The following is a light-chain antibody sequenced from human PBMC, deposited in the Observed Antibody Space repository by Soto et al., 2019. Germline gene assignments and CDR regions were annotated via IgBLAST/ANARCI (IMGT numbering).Light chain of an antibody. CDR2: DVS. Sequence: QSALTQPRSVSGSPGQSVTISCTGTSSDVGGYNYVSWYQQHPGKAPKLMIYDVSKRPSGVPDRFSGPKSGNTASLTISGLQAEDEADYYCCSYAGSYTVGWVFGGGTKLTVL. CDR1: SSDVGGYNY. J-gene: IGLJ2*01. V-gene: IGLV2-11*01. CDR3: CSYAGSYTVGWV.